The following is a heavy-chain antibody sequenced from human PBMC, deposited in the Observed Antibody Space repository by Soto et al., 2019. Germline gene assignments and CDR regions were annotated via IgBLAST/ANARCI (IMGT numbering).Heavy chain of an antibody. CDR3: ATSFYCGGGSCYEEYYFDH. CDR1: GGSISSGGYY. J-gene: IGHJ4*02. Sequence: SETLSLTCTVSGGSISSGGYYWSWIRQHPGKGLEWIGYIYYSGSTYYNPSLKSRVTISVDTSKNQFSLKLSSVTAADTAVYYCATSFYCGGGSCYEEYYFDHWGQGTRVTVSS. CDR2: IYYSGST. V-gene: IGHV4-31*03. D-gene: IGHD2-15*01.